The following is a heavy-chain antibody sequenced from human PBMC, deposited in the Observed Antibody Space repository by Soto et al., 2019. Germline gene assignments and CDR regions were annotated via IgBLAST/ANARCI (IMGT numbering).Heavy chain of an antibody. Sequence: EVQLVESGGGLVQPGRSLRLSCAASGFTFDDYAMHWVRQAPGKGLEWVSRISWNSGSIGYADSVKGRFIISRDNAKNSLYLQMNSLRAEDTALYYCAKAVGSYGNFDYWGQGTLDTVSS. CDR1: GFTFDDYA. V-gene: IGHV3-9*01. CDR3: AKAVGSYGNFDY. J-gene: IGHJ4*02. CDR2: ISWNSGSI. D-gene: IGHD5-18*01.